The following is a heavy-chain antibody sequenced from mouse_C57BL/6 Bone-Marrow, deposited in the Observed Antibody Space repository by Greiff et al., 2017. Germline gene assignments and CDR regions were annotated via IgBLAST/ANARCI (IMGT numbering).Heavy chain of an antibody. CDR2: IYPTSGRT. D-gene: IGHD4-1*01. V-gene: IGHV1-55*01. CDR3: ARSGPLGRSFDY. CDR1: GYTFTSYW. J-gene: IGHJ2*01. Sequence: QVQLQQPGAELVKPGASVKMSCKASGYTFTSYWITWVKQRPGQGLEWIGDIYPTSGRTNYNEKFKSKAILTVDTSSNTAYMQLSSLTSEDSAVFDCARSGPLGRSFDYWGKGTTLTVSS.